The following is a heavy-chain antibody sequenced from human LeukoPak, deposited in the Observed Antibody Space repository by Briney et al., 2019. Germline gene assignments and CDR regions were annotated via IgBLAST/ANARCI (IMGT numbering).Heavy chain of an antibody. J-gene: IGHJ4*02. CDR3: ARDQGYYDSSGYYNVY. D-gene: IGHD3-22*01. V-gene: IGHV1-69*04. CDR2: IIPILGIA. Sequence: SVKVSCKASGGTFSSYAISWVRQAPGQGLEWMGRIIPILGIANYAQKFQGRVTITADKSTSTAYMELSSLRSEDTAVYYCARDQGYYDSSGYYNVYWGQGTLVTVSS. CDR1: GGTFSSYA.